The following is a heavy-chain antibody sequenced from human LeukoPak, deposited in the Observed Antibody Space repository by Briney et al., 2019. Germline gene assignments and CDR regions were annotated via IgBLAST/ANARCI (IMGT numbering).Heavy chain of an antibody. J-gene: IGHJ4*02. V-gene: IGHV4-4*07. CDR2: IYTSGST. D-gene: IGHD3-10*01. CDR3: ARDAAYYYGSGSYRNGIDY. CDR1: GGSISSYY. Sequence: SETLSLTCTVSGGSISSYYWSWIRQPAGKGLEWIGRIYTSGSTNYNPSLKSRVTMSVDTSKNQFSLKLSSVTAADTAVYYCARDAAYYYGSGSYRNGIDYWGQGSLVTVSS.